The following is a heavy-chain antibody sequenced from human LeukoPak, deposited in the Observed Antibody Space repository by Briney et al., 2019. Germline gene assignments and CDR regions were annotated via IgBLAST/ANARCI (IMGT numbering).Heavy chain of an antibody. J-gene: IGHJ4*02. CDR1: GFTFSSYE. CDR2: ISSSGSTI. V-gene: IGHV3-48*03. D-gene: IGHD5-12*01. CDR3: AGVGSGGYEVMFDY. Sequence: GGSLRLSCAAFGFTFSSYEMNWVRQAPGKGLEWVSYISSSGSTIYYADSVKGRFTISRDNAKNSLYLQMNSLRAEDTAVYYCAGVGSGGYEVMFDYWGQGTLVTVSS.